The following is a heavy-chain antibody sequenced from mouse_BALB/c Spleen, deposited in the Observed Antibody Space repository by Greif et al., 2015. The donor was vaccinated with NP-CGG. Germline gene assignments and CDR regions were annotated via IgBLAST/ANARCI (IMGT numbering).Heavy chain of an antibody. J-gene: IGHJ4*01. V-gene: IGHV1-9*01. CDR3: ARRVNDYGYSYAMDY. CDR1: GYTFSSYW. D-gene: IGHD1-2*01. CDR2: ILPGSGST. Sequence: QVQLQQSGAELMKPGASVKISCKATGYTFSSYWIEWVKQRPGHGLEWIGEILPGSGSTNYNEKFKGKATFTADTSSNTAYMQLSSLTSEDSAVYYCARRVNDYGYSYAMDYWGQGTSVTVSS.